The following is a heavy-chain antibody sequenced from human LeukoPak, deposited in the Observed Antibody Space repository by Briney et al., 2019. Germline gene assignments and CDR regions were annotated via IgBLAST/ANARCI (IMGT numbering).Heavy chain of an antibody. D-gene: IGHD2-15*01. J-gene: IGHJ4*02. CDR1: GFTFSDYY. CDR3: ARDYWCSGGSCALY. CDR2: ISSSGSTI. V-gene: IGHV3-11*01. Sequence: GGSLRLSCAASGFTFSDYYMSWIRQAPGKALEWVSYISSSGSTIYYADSVKGRFTISRDNAKNSLYLQMNSLRAEDTAVYCCARDYWCSGGSCALYWGQGTLVTVSS.